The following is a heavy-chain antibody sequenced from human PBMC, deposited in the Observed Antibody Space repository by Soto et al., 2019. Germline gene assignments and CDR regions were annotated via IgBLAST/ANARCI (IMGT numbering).Heavy chain of an antibody. CDR2: IDWDDDK. Sequence: SGPTLVNPTQTLTLTCTFSGFSLSTSGMCVSWIRQPPGKALEWLARIDWDDDKYYSTSLKTRLTISKDTSKNQVVLTMTNMDPVDTATYYCARGIVVVPAATNYYYYMDVWGKGTTVTVSS. D-gene: IGHD2-2*01. CDR3: ARGIVVVPAATNYYYYMDV. CDR1: GFSLSTSGMC. J-gene: IGHJ6*03. V-gene: IGHV2-70*11.